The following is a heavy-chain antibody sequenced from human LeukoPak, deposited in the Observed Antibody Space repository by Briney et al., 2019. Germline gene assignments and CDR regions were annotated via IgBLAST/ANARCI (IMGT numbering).Heavy chain of an antibody. CDR2: IYYSGST. CDR3: ARAKRDIGATTMFDY. D-gene: IGHD5-12*01. V-gene: IGHV4-59*01. Sequence: TSETLSLTCTVSGGSISSYYWSWIRQPPGKGLEWIGYIYYSGSTNYNPSLKSRVTISVDTSKNQFSLKLSSVTAADTAVYYCARAKRDIGATTMFDYWGQGTLVTVSS. CDR1: GGSISSYY. J-gene: IGHJ4*02.